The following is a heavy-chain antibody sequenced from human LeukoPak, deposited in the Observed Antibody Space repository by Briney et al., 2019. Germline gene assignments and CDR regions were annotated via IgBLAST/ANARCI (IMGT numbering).Heavy chain of an antibody. Sequence: GGSLRLSCAASGLTFSSYSMNWVRQAPGKGLEWVSSISSSSSYIYYADSVKGRFTISRDNAKNSLYLQMNSLRAEDTAVYYCAREVGYYYDSSGYPWGQGTLVTVSS. CDR1: GLTFSSYS. V-gene: IGHV3-21*01. CDR2: ISSSSSYI. D-gene: IGHD3-22*01. J-gene: IGHJ5*02. CDR3: AREVGYYYDSSGYP.